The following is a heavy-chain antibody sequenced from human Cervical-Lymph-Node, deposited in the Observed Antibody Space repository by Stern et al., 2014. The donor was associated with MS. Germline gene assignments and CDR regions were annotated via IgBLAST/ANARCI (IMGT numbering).Heavy chain of an antibody. D-gene: IGHD3-3*01. CDR2: ISYDGSNK. J-gene: IGHJ4*02. CDR1: GFTFSSYA. CDR3: AVPSAWQSIWYYFDY. Sequence: DQLVESGGGVVQPGRSLRLSCAASGFTFSSYAMHWVRQAPGKGLEWVAVISYDGSNKYYADSVKGRFTISRDNSKNTLYLQMNSLRAEDTAVYYCAVPSAWQSIWYYFDYWGQGTLVTVSS. V-gene: IGHV3-30*01.